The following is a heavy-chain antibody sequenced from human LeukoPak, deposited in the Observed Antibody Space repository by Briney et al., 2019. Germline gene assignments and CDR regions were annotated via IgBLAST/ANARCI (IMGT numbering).Heavy chain of an antibody. CDR3: ARTRWQQLVHSGWFDP. Sequence: ASVKVSCKASGYTFTSYDINWVRQATGQGLEWMGWMNPNSGNTGYAQKFQGRVTITRNTSISTAYMELNSLRSEDTAVYYCARTRWQQLVHSGWFDPWGQGTLVTVSS. CDR1: GYTFTSYD. V-gene: IGHV1-8*03. CDR2: MNPNSGNT. D-gene: IGHD6-13*01. J-gene: IGHJ5*02.